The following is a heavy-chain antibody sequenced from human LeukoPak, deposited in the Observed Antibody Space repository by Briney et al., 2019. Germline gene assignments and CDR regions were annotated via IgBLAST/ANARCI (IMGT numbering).Heavy chain of an antibody. CDR2: ISYDGSNK. V-gene: IGHV3-30-3*01. J-gene: IGHJ6*03. Sequence: GGSLRLSCSASGFTFSDYAMDWVRQAPGKGLERVAVISYDGSNKYYADSVRGRFTISRDNSKNTLYLQMNSLRAEDTAVYYCAKSGPSYYYYYMDVWGKGTTVTVSS. CDR1: GFTFSDYA. D-gene: IGHD6-25*01. CDR3: AKSGPSYYYYYMDV.